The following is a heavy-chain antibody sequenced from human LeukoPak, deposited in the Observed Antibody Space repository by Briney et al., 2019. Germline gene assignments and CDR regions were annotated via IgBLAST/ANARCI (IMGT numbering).Heavy chain of an antibody. D-gene: IGHD3-22*01. J-gene: IGHJ4*02. CDR3: ATALYDSSGYYHDY. Sequence: PSETLSLTCAVSGGPISSSNWWSWVRQPPGKGLEWIGEIYHSGSTNYNPSLKSRVTISVDKSKNQFSLKLSSVTAADTAVYYCATALYDSSGYYHDYWGQGTLVTVSS. CDR1: GGPISSSNW. CDR2: IYHSGST. V-gene: IGHV4-4*02.